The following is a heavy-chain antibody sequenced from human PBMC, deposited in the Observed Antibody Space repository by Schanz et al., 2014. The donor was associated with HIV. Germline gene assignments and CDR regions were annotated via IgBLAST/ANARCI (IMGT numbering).Heavy chain of an antibody. CDR3: AKPEYDSRGNSQSHFDS. CDR2: ISESGDRS. Sequence: EVQLLDSGGGLVQPGGSLRVSCAASGFSFSRYAMNWVRQAPGKGLEWVSSISESGDRSYYADSVNGRFTISRDNSKNTLYLQMTTLRTEDTAVYYCAKPEYDSRGNSQSHFDSWGQGTLVTVSS. V-gene: IGHV3-23*01. J-gene: IGHJ4*02. D-gene: IGHD3-22*01. CDR1: GFSFSRYA.